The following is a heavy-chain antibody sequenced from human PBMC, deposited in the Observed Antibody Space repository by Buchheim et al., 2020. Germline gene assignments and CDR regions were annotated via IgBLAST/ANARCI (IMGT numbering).Heavy chain of an antibody. D-gene: IGHD3-22*01. CDR1: GYTFTNYG. Sequence: QVQLVQSGAEVKKPGASVKVSCKASGYTFTNYGISWVRQAPGQGLEWMGWISAYNGNTNYAQKLQGRVTMTTDTSTSTAYMELRSLRSDDTAVYYCARDLYYYDSSGYYYVGSGTDRKDPDWYFDLWGRGTL. J-gene: IGHJ2*01. CDR2: ISAYNGNT. CDR3: ARDLYYYDSSGYYYVGSGTDRKDPDWYFDL. V-gene: IGHV1-18*01.